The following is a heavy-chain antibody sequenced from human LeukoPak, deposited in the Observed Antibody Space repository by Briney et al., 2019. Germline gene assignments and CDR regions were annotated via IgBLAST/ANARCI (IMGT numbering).Heavy chain of an antibody. J-gene: IGHJ4*02. CDR2: ISYDGSNA. CDR1: GFTFSSYG. Sequence: GGSLRLSCAASGFTFSSYGMHWVRQAPGKGLEWVAVISYDGSNAYYADSLKGRFTFSRDNSKNTLYLQMNSLRAEDTAMYYCAKSSRTDTSGYLGYWGQGILVTVSS. D-gene: IGHD3-22*01. V-gene: IGHV3-30*18. CDR3: AKSSRTDTSGYLGY.